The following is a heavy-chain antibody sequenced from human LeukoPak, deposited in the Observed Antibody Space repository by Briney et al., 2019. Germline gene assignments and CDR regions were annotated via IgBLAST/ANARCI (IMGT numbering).Heavy chain of an antibody. V-gene: IGHV3-33*01. J-gene: IGHJ4*02. CDR3: ARGSSYDSSGYYYFDY. CDR2: VWNDGSDD. D-gene: IGHD3-22*01. CDR1: GFSFRNYG. Sequence: PGGSLRLSCAASGFSFRNYGMHWVRQAPGKGLEWVAVVWNDGSDDYYRDSVKGRFTISRDNSKNTLYLQMNSLRAGDTAVYHCARGSSYDSSGYYYFDYWGQGTLVTVSS.